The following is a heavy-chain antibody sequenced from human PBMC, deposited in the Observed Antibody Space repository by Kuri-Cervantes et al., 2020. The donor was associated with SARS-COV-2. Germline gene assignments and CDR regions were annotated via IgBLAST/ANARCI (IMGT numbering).Heavy chain of an antibody. CDR1: GGSFSGYY. CDR2: INHSGST. D-gene: IGHD6-19*01. CDR3: ARGRDKRYSSGSYYYYGMDV. Sequence: SETLSLTCAVYGGSFSGYYWSWIRQPPGKGLEWIGEINHSGSTNYNPSLESRVTISVDTSKNQFSLKLSSVTAADTAVYYCARGRDKRYSSGSYYYYGMDVWGQGTTVTVSS. J-gene: IGHJ6*02. V-gene: IGHV4-34*01.